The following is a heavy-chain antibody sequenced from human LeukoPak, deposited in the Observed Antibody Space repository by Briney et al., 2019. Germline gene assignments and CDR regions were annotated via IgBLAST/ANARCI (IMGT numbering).Heavy chain of an antibody. CDR3: ARVGVFAGENWFDP. Sequence: SVKVSCKASGGTFSSYAISWVRQAPGQGLEWMGGIVPIFGTANYAQKFQGRVTITADESTSTAYMELSSLRSEDTAVYYCARVGVFAGENWFDPWGQGTLVTVSS. CDR2: IVPIFGTA. CDR1: GGTFSSYA. D-gene: IGHD3-16*01. J-gene: IGHJ5*02. V-gene: IGHV1-69*13.